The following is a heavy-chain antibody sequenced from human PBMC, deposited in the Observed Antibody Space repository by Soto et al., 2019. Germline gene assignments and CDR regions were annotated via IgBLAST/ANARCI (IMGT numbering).Heavy chain of an antibody. Sequence: SETLSLTCTVSAGSISGENHYCSWLRQPPGRGLEWIGYIYKTGSPHYNPSLRSRATISMDTSKTQFSLKLSSVTAADTAVYYCAIDRGAIDAGSWDYWFDPWGQGSLVTVSS. D-gene: IGHD6-13*01. CDR1: AGSISGENHY. CDR2: IYKTGSP. J-gene: IGHJ5*02. V-gene: IGHV4-30-4*01. CDR3: AIDRGAIDAGSWDYWFDP.